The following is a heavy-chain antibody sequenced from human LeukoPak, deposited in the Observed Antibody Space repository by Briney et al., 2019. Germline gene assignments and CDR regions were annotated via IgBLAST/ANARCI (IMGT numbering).Heavy chain of an antibody. CDR2: ISYDGSNK. Sequence: GGSLRLSCAASGFTFSSYAMHWVRQAPGKGLEWVAVISYDGSNKYYADSVKGRFTISRDNSKNTLYLQMNSLRAEDTAVYYCARDDYGDYALWYWGQGTLVTVSS. CDR1: GFTFSSYA. CDR3: ARDDYGDYALWY. V-gene: IGHV3-30-3*01. D-gene: IGHD4-17*01. J-gene: IGHJ4*02.